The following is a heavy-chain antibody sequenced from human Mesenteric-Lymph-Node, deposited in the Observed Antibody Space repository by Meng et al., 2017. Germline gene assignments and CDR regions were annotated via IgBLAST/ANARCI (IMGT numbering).Heavy chain of an antibody. J-gene: IGHJ3*02. V-gene: IGHV2-26*01. Sequence: SGPTLVKPTETLTLTCTVSGFSLSNARMGVSWIRQPPGKALEWLAHIFSNNEKSYSTSLKSRLTISKDTSKSQVVLTMTNMDPVDTATYYCARIDPYYYDSSGYYQFGDDAFDIWGQGTMVTVSS. CDR1: GFSLSNARMG. CDR3: ARIDPYYYDSSGYYQFGDDAFDI. CDR2: IFSNNEK. D-gene: IGHD3-22*01.